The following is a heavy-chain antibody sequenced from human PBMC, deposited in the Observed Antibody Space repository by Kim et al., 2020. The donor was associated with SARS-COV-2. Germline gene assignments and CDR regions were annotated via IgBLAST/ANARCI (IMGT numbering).Heavy chain of an antibody. Sequence: NPSRKSRVTISVDTSKNQFSLKLSSVTAADTAVYYCAREWLYGGWTFFDYWGQGTLVTVSS. V-gene: IGHV4-59*01. J-gene: IGHJ4*02. CDR3: AREWLYGGWTFFDY. D-gene: IGHD4-17*01.